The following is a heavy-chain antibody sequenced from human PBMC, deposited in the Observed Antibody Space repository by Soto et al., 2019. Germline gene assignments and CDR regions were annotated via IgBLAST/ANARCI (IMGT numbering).Heavy chain of an antibody. J-gene: IGHJ6*02. V-gene: IGHV1-58*01. CDR3: AADGYCSGGSCYEYDYGMDV. CDR1: GFTFTSSA. Sequence: SCKASGFTFTSSAVQWVRQARGQRLEWIGWIVVGSGNTNYAQKFQERVTITRDMSTSTAYMELSSLRSEDTAVYYCAADGYCSGGSCYEYDYGMDVWGQGTTVTVSS. D-gene: IGHD2-15*01. CDR2: IVVGSGNT.